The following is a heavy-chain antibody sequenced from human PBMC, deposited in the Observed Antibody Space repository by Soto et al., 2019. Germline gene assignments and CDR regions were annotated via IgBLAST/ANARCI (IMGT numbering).Heavy chain of an antibody. CDR2: IKQDGSEK. Sequence: GGSLRLSCAASGFTFSSYWMSWVRQAPGKGLEWVANIKQDGSEKYYVDSVKGRFTISRDNAKNSLYLQMNSLRAEDTAVYYCARTNSGSNYTFFDYWGQGTLVTVSS. J-gene: IGHJ4*02. D-gene: IGHD1-26*01. CDR3: ARTNSGSNYTFFDY. CDR1: GFTFSSYW. V-gene: IGHV3-7*01.